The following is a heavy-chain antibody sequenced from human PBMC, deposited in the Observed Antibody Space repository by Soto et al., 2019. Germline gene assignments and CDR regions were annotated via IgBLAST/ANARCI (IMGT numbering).Heavy chain of an antibody. Sequence: QVQLQESGPGLVKPSETLSLTCTVAGGSISSYYWSWIRQPAGKGLEWIGRIYTSGSTNYNPSLKSRGTMSVETSKNQFSLKLSSVTAADTAVYYCAITYYYGSGSYQYFDYWGQGTLVTVSS. D-gene: IGHD3-10*01. CDR1: GGSISSYY. CDR2: IYTSGST. CDR3: AITYYYGSGSYQYFDY. J-gene: IGHJ4*02. V-gene: IGHV4-4*07.